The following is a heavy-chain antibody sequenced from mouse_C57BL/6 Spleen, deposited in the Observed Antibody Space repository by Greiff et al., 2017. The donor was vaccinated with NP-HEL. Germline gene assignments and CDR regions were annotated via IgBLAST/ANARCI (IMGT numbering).Heavy chain of an antibody. CDR1: GYTFTDYN. CDR3: ARSYYGSSRYFDV. D-gene: IGHD1-1*01. J-gene: IGHJ1*03. Sequence: DVKLQESGPELVKPGASVKMSCKASGYTFTDYNMHWVKQSHGKSLEWIGYINPNNGGTSYNQKFKGKATLTVNKSSSTAYMELRSLTSEDSAVYYCARSYYGSSRYFDVWGTGTTVTVSS. CDR2: INPNNGGT. V-gene: IGHV1-22*01.